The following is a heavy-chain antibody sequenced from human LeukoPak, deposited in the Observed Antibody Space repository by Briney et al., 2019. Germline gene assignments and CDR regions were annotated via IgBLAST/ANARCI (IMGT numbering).Heavy chain of an antibody. CDR3: VKGLGGISS. D-gene: IGHD2-15*01. J-gene: IGHJ5*02. CDR2: ISGSGGGT. CDR1: GFTFSSYA. V-gene: IGHV3-23*01. Sequence: GGSLRLSCAASGFTFSSYAMSWVRQAPGKGLEWVSGISGSGGGTYYADSVKGRFTISRDNSKNRLYLQMNSLRAEDTAVYYCVKGLGGISSWGQGTLVTVSS.